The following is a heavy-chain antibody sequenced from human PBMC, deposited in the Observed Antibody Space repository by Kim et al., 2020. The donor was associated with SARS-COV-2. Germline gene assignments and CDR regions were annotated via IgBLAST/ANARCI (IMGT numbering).Heavy chain of an antibody. V-gene: IGHV3-53*01. D-gene: IGHD4-17*01. CDR3: ARDAVSYGDYFQFDY. J-gene: IGHJ4*02. Sequence: ASVKGRFTIPSDNAKNSLYLKMNSLGAVDAAVYYCARDAVSYGDYFQFDYWGQGTLVTVSS.